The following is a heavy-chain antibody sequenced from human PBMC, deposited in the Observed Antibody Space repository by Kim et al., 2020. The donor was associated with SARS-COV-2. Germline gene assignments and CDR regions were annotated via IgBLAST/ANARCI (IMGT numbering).Heavy chain of an antibody. Sequence: GESLKISCKGSTYSFPLYWIGWVRQRPGKGLEWVGVIYPGDSDTRYSPSFEGQVTMSADKSTTTAYLQWSSLKASDTAIYYCGTQYYGGKPGAFDIWGQGTMVTVSS. CDR1: TYSFPLYW. V-gene: IGHV5-51*01. CDR3: GTQYYGGKPGAFDI. CDR2: IYPGDSDT. D-gene: IGHD4-17*01. J-gene: IGHJ3*02.